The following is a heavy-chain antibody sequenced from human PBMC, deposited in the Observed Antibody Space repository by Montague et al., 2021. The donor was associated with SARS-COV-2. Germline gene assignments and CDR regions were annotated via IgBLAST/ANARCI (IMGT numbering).Heavy chain of an antibody. Sequence: SLKVSCKVSGYTLTELSMHWVRQAPGKGLEWMGGFDPEDGETIYAQKFQGRVTMTEDTSTDTAYMEPSSLRSEDTAVYYCAASTIFGVVIILDYWGQGTLVTVPS. D-gene: IGHD3-3*01. J-gene: IGHJ4*02. V-gene: IGHV1-24*01. CDR2: FDPEDGET. CDR3: AASTIFGVVIILDY. CDR1: GYTLTELS.